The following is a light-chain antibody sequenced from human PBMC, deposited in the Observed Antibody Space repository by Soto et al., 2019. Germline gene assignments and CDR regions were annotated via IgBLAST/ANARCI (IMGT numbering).Light chain of an antibody. V-gene: IGKV3-20*01. CDR3: QQYGSSRT. J-gene: IGKJ1*01. Sequence: EIVLTQSPDTLSLSTGEIATLSCMFSQSVSSNYLAWYQQNPGQAPRLLIARASSRATVIPDRFSGSGSGTDFTFTISRLEPEDFAVYYCQQYGSSRTFGQGTKVDIK. CDR2: RAS. CDR1: QSVSSNY.